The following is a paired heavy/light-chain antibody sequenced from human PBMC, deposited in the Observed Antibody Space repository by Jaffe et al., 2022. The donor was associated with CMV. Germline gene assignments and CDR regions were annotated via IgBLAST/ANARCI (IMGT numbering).Light chain of an antibody. V-gene: IGKV1-5*03. J-gene: IGKJ1*01. CDR2: EAS. CDR3: QQYNNRWT. CDR1: QTIGNW. Sequence: DVQMTQSPSTLSAFVGDRVTITCRASQTIGNWLAWYQQTPGKAPKLLIYEASRLGSGVPSRFSGSGSGTEFTLSISSLQPDDFATYYCQQYNNRWTFGQGTKVEIK.
Heavy chain of an antibody. CDR1: GFTFSDYP. J-gene: IGHJ3*01. CDR2: ISGSGVTT. CDR3: AKDLVGGWEPAAFDV. V-gene: IGHV3-23*01. D-gene: IGHD1-26*01. Sequence: EVQLSESGGGLVQPGESLRVSCAASGFTFSDYPMAWVRQAPGKGLEWVSSISGSGVTTSYADSVKGRFTISRDNSRNFLHLEMNSLRAEDTAIYYCAKDLVGGWEPAAFDVWGQGTMVTVSS.